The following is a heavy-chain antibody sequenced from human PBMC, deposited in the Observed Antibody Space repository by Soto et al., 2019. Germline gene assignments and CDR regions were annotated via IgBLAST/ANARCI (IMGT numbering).Heavy chain of an antibody. CDR3: ARDYDVNTAVDYWYFDL. CDR1: GGSVTNHY. CDR2: IYPSGRA. D-gene: IGHD5-18*01. V-gene: IGHV4-4*07. J-gene: IGHJ2*01. Sequence: QVQLQESGPRLVTPSETLTLTCSLSGGSVTNHYWGWIRQPPGKGLEFIGRIYPSGRAHYNPSLQSRVTMSVETSKNQFSLKVKSVTAADTAIYHCARDYDVNTAVDYWYFDLWGRGTLVTVSS.